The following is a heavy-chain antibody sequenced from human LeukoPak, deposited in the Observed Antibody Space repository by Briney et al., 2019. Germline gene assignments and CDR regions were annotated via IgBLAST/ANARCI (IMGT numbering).Heavy chain of an antibody. D-gene: IGHD2-2*02. CDR2: IYYTGST. Sequence: SQTLSLTCTVSGASINTGDSYWSWIRQPPGKGLEWIGYIYYTGSTYYNPSLKRRVTISVDTSKNQFSLRLTSVTAADTAVYFCARVGGSVVPAAIGLDYWGQGTLVTVSS. CDR3: ARVGGSVVPAAIGLDY. CDR1: GASINTGDSY. J-gene: IGHJ4*02. V-gene: IGHV4-30-4*08.